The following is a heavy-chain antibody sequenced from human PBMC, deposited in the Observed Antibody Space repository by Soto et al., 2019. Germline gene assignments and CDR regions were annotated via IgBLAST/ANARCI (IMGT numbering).Heavy chain of an antibody. D-gene: IGHD2-2*01. CDR1: GGSISSSNW. V-gene: IGHV4-4*02. CDR2: IYHSGTT. J-gene: IGHJ4*02. Sequence: QVQLQESGPGLVKPSGTLSLTCAVSGGSISSSNWWSWVRQPPGKGLEWIGEIYHSGTTNYTPSLEERVTIPVDQSKNQCSLKLRSVTAAGTAVYYCASLPATSDFDYWGQGTLVTVSS. CDR3: ASLPATSDFDY.